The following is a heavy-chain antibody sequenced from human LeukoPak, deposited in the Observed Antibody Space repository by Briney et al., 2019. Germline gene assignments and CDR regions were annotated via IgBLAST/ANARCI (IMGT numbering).Heavy chain of an antibody. CDR2: LSASGGTT. CDR1: GFTFSNYA. CDR3: AKLPRECCSSTSCPNWFDT. V-gene: IGHV3-23*01. Sequence: GGSLRLSCAASGFTFSNYAMTWVRQAPGKELEWVSALSASGGTTYYADSVKGRFTTSRDNSKNTLYLQTNSLRAEDTAVYYCAKLPRECCSSTSCPNWFDTWGQGTLVTVSS. D-gene: IGHD2-2*01. J-gene: IGHJ5*02.